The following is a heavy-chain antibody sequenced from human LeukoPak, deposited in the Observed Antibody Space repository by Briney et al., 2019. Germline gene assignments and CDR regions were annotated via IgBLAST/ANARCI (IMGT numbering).Heavy chain of an antibody. CDR1: GFTFSGSA. V-gene: IGHV3-73*01. CDR3: TRRTAAYYMDV. Sequence: PGGSLKLSCAASGFTFSGSAMHWVRQASGKGLEWVGRIRSKANSYATAYAASVKGRFTISRDGSKNTAYLQMNSLKTEDTAVYYCTRRTAAYYMDVWGKGTTVTVSS. J-gene: IGHJ6*03. CDR2: IRSKANSYAT. D-gene: IGHD5-18*01.